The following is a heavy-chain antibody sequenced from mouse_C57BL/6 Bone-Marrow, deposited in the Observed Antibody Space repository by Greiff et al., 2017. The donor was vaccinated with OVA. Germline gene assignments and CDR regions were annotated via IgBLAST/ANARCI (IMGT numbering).Heavy chain of an antibody. CDR3: ARSYDGSSPYYAMDY. CDR1: GYTFTSYG. CDR2: IYPRSGNT. V-gene: IGHV1-81*01. Sequence: VQLQQSGAELARPGASVKLSCKASGYTFTSYGISWVKQRTGQGLEWIGEIYPRSGNTYYNEKFKGKATLTADKSSSTAYMELRSLTSEDSAIYFCARSYDGSSPYYAMDYWGQGTSVTVSS. D-gene: IGHD1-1*01. J-gene: IGHJ4*01.